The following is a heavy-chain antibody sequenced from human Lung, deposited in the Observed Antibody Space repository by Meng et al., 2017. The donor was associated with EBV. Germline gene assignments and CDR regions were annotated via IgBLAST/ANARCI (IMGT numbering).Heavy chain of an antibody. Sequence: QVQLQESGPGLVKPSQTLSLTCTVSVDSFNSPDYYWSWIRQPPEKGLEWIGYIYYSGSTYYNPSLKSRVSISGDTSNKQFSLKLTSVTAADTVVYYCARSPYSGSALPFFDYWGQGSLVTVSS. CDR3: ARSPYSGSALPFFDY. V-gene: IGHV4-30-4*01. CDR1: VDSFNSPDYY. J-gene: IGHJ4*02. CDR2: IYYSGST. D-gene: IGHD1-26*01.